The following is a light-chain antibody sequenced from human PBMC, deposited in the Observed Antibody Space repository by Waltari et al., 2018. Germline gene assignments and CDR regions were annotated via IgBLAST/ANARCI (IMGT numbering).Light chain of an antibody. Sequence: DIQMTQSPSSLAASVGDRVTITCRASQSISKYLYWYQQKPGMAPNLLIYGASTLQSGVPSRFSGGGSGTEFTLTINSLQPEDFAVYYCQQSYTAATYTFGQGTKLEI. CDR2: GAS. CDR1: QSISKY. J-gene: IGKJ2*01. CDR3: QQSYTAATYT. V-gene: IGKV1-39*01.